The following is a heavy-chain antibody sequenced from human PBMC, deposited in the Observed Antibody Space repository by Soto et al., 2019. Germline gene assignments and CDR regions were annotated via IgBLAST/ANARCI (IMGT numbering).Heavy chain of an antibody. CDR3: ARWYGGSLDY. J-gene: IGHJ4*02. CDR2: IYYSGST. CDR1: GGSISSYY. D-gene: IGHD4-17*01. Sequence: PSETLSLTCTVSGGSISSYYWSWIRQPPGKGLEWIGYIYYSGSTNYNPSLKSRVTISVDTSKNQFSLKLSSVTAADTAVYYCARWYGGSLDYWGRGTLVTVPQ. V-gene: IGHV4-59*01.